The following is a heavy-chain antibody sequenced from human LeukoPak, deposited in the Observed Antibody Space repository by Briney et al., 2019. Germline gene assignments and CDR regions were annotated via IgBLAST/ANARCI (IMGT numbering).Heavy chain of an antibody. V-gene: IGHV3-23*01. CDR2: ISGSGGST. D-gene: IGHD1-26*01. CDR1: GFTFSSSA. Sequence: GGSLRLSCAASGFTFSSSAMSWVRQAPGKGLEWVSAISGSGGSTYYADSVKGRFTISRDNSKNTLYLQMNSLRAEDTAVYYCAKVVGATKTYFDYWGQGTLVTVSS. J-gene: IGHJ4*02. CDR3: AKVVGATKTYFDY.